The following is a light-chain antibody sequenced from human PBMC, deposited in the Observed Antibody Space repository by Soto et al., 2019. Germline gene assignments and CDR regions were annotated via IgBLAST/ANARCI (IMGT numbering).Light chain of an antibody. J-gene: IGKJ1*01. V-gene: IGKV3-15*01. CDR1: QSVSNN. CDR2: GAS. CDR3: QQYNNWWT. Sequence: EIVMTQSPATLSVSPGERATLSCRASQSVSNNLAWYQKKPGQAPRLLIYGASTGATGIPARFSGSGSGTVITLIISILQAEVFAVYYYQQYNNWWTFGQGTKVEIK.